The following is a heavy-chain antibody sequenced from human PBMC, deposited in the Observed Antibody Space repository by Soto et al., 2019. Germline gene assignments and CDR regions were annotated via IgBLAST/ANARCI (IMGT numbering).Heavy chain of an antibody. D-gene: IGHD2-8*01. CDR3: ARKADSSPVPEADGV. CDR2: IYSNGDT. CDR1: GFSVGSNY. V-gene: IGHV3-53*02. Sequence: EVQLVETGGGLIQPGGSLRLSCAASGFSVGSNYMTWVRQSPGKGLYWVSLIYSNGDTDYADSVKGRFSISRDNFKNTLYLQMNNLRAEDTAVYHCARKADSSPVPEADGVWGRGTLVTVSS. J-gene: IGHJ4*02.